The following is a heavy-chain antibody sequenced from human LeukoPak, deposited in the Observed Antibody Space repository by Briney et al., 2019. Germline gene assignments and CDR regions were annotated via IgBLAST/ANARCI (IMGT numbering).Heavy chain of an antibody. CDR1: GFTFSSYA. J-gene: IGHJ6*02. Sequence: PGGSLRLSCAASGFTFSSYAMSWVRQAPGKGLEWVSAISGSGGSTYYADSVKGRFTISRDNSKNTLYLQMNSLRAEDTAVYYCAKGQVDTAMAPIYYYYGMDVWGQGTTVTVSS. V-gene: IGHV3-23*01. CDR2: ISGSGGST. CDR3: AKGQVDTAMAPIYYYYGMDV. D-gene: IGHD5-18*01.